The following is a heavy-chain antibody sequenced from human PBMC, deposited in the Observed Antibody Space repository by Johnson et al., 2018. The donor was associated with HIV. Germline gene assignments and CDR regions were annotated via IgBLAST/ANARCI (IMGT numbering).Heavy chain of an antibody. V-gene: IGHV3-30*03. J-gene: IGHJ3*02. Sequence: QVQLVESGGGVVQPGRSLRLSCAASRFTFSNYGMHWVRQAPGKGLEWVAVISYDGSNKYYADSVKGRFTISGDNSKNTLYLQMNSLRAEDTAVYYCAREKLRYSRPSKHDAFDIWGQGTMVTVSS. CDR2: ISYDGSNK. CDR1: RFTFSNYG. D-gene: IGHD6-13*01. CDR3: AREKLRYSRPSKHDAFDI.